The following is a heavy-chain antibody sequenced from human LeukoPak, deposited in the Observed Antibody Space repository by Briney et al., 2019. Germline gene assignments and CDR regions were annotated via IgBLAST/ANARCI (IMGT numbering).Heavy chain of an antibody. CDR2: IYYSGST. CDR3: ARRIYSSYFDY. J-gene: IGHJ4*02. V-gene: IGHV4-59*08. D-gene: IGHD4-11*01. Sequence: SETLSLTCTVSGGSISSYYWSWIRQPPGKGLEWIGYIYYSGSTNYNLSLKSRVTISVDTSKNQFSLKLSSVTAADTAVYYCARRIYSSYFDYWGQGTLVTVSS. CDR1: GGSISSYY.